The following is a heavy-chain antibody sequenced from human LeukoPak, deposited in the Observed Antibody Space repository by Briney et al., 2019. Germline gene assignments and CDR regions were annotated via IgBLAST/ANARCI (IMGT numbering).Heavy chain of an antibody. J-gene: IGHJ1*01. CDR2: INHSGGT. CDR1: GGSFSGYY. Sequence: SETLSLTCAVYGGSFSGYYWSWIRQPPGKELEWIGEINHSGGTNYNPSLKSRVTISVDTSKNQFSLKLSSVTAADTAVYYCARLAYCGGDCFRKYFQHWGQGTLVTVSS. D-gene: IGHD2-21*02. V-gene: IGHV4-34*01. CDR3: ARLAYCGGDCFRKYFQH.